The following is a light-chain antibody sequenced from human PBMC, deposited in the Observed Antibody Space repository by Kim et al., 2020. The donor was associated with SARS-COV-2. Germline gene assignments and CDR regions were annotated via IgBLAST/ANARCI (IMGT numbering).Light chain of an antibody. CDR2: DVS. CDR3: SSPQVV. V-gene: IGLV2-14*03. J-gene: IGLJ2*01. CDR1: SSDVGGYNY. Sequence: SGSPGQSITISCTGTSSDVGGYNYVSWYQQHPGKAPKLMIYDVSNRPSGVSNRFSGSKSGNTASLTISGLQAEDEADYYCSSPQVVFGGGTKLTVL.